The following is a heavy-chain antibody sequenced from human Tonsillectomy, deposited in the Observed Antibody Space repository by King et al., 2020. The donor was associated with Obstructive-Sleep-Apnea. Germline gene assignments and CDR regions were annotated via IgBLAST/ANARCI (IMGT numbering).Heavy chain of an antibody. CDR2: IIPLFGIA. CDR1: GGSLSNYA. Sequence: QLVQSGAEVKKPGSAVKVSCKASGGSLSNYAVSWVRQAPGQGLEWMGGIIPLFGIANYAQSFQDRVTITADESTRTAYLELSSLRSGDTAIYYCARAGTVTHNHHFGMDVWGQGTTVTVS. CDR3: ARAGTVTHNHHFGMDV. D-gene: IGHD4-17*01. V-gene: IGHV1-69*01. J-gene: IGHJ6*02.